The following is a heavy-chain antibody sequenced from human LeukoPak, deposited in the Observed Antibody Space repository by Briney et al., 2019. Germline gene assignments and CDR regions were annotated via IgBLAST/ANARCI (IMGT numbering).Heavy chain of an antibody. CDR3: ASRAGYSSSWSACDY. CDR1: GFTFSSHW. V-gene: IGHV3-7*05. D-gene: IGHD6-13*01. J-gene: IGHJ4*02. CDR2: IKQDGSEK. Sequence: GGSLRLSCAASGFTFSSHWMSWVRQAPGKGLEWVANIKQDGSEKYYVDSVKGRFTISRDNAKNSLYLQMDSLRAEDTAVYYCASRAGYSSSWSACDYWGQGTLVTVSS.